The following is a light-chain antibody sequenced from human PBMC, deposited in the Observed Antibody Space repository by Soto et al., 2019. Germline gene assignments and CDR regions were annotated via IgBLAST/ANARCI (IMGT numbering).Light chain of an antibody. V-gene: IGLV2-14*01. CDR2: GVS. CDR3: SSYTHSNTLV. J-gene: IGLJ3*02. CDR1: SSDIGRYKF. Sequence: QSALTQPASVSGSPGQSITISCTGTSSDIGRYKFVSWYQQYAGKAPKLMIFGVSDRPSGVSNRFSGSQSGNTASLTISGLQAEDEADYYCSSYTHSNTLVFGGGTKLTVL.